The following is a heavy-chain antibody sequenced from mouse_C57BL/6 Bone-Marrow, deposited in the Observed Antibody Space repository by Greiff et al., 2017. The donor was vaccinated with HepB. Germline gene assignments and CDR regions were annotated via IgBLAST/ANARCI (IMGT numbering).Heavy chain of an antibody. J-gene: IGHJ3*01. CDR2: IYPRSGNT. Sequence: VQVVESGAELARPGASVKLSCKASGYTFTSYGISWVKQRTGQGLEWIGEIYPRSGNTYYNEKFKGKATLTADKSSSTAYMELRSLTSEDSAVYFCARGNGNPFAYWGQGTLVTVSA. D-gene: IGHD2-1*01. CDR1: GYTFTSYG. CDR3: ARGNGNPFAY. V-gene: IGHV1-81*01.